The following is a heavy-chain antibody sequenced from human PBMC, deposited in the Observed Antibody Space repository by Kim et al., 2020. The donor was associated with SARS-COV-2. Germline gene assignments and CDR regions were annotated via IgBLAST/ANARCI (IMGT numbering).Heavy chain of an antibody. CDR2: IGTAGDT. J-gene: IGHJ6*03. CDR3: ARADVMTMVGANTPYYYYYMDV. Sequence: GGSLRLSCAASGFTFSSYDMHWVRQAPGKGLEWVSGIGTAGDTNYPASVEGRLTISSEKATNSLYFQMNSLRAGDTAVYYCARADVMTMVGANTPYYYYYMDVWGKGTTVTVSS. CDR1: GFTFSSYD. V-gene: IGHV3-13*01. D-gene: IGHD3-10*01.